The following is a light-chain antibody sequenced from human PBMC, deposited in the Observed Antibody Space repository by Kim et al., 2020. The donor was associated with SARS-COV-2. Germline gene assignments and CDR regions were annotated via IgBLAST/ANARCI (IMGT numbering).Light chain of an antibody. V-gene: IGLV3-21*04. CDR3: QVWDSSSDHRVV. Sequence: GKTARVSWGGSSIGSKSVQWYQQRSGQAAVLVIYYDSDRPPGIPERFSGSNSGNTATLTISRVEAGDEADYYCQVWDSSSDHRVVFGGGTQLTVL. CDR1: SIGSKS. CDR2: YDS. J-gene: IGLJ2*01.